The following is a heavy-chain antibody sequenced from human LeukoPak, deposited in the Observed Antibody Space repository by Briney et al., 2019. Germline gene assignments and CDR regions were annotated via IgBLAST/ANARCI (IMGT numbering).Heavy chain of an antibody. Sequence: PPDTLSLTCTVSGGSISSNRDYWVRIPQPPGKGRKWIGSIYYSGSNYYNPSLNSRVTIAVDTSKNQFSLKLSSVTAADTAVYYCARHVEIAVAGPIDYWGQGTLVTVSS. CDR1: GGSISSNRDY. CDR3: ARHVEIAVAGPIDY. D-gene: IGHD6-19*01. J-gene: IGHJ4*02. CDR2: IYYSGSN. V-gene: IGHV4-39*01.